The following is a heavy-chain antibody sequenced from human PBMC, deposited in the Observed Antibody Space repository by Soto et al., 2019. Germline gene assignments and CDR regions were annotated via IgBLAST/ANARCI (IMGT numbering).Heavy chain of an antibody. CDR1: GFTFRSYS. J-gene: IGHJ4*02. Sequence: GGSLRLSCAASGFTFRSYSMNWVRQAPGKGLEWVALISYDGSNKYYADSVKGRFTISRDNAKNSLYLQMNSLRAEDTAVYYCARARGSGYYFDYWDPETLVAVSS. V-gene: IGHV3-30*03. CDR3: ARARGSGYYFDY. D-gene: IGHD3-22*01. CDR2: ISYDGSNK.